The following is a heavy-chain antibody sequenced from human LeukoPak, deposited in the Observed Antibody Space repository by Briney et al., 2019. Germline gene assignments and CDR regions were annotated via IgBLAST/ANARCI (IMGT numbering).Heavy chain of an antibody. CDR1: GGSFSGYY. Sequence: SETLSLTCAVYGGSFSGYYWSWIRQPPGKGLEWIGEINHSGSTNYNPSLKSRVTISVDTSKKQFSLKLSSVTAADTAVYYCARRPRSGWYGGWFDPWGQGTLVTVSS. CDR2: INHSGST. J-gene: IGHJ5*02. V-gene: IGHV4-34*01. CDR3: ARRPRSGWYGGWFDP. D-gene: IGHD6-19*01.